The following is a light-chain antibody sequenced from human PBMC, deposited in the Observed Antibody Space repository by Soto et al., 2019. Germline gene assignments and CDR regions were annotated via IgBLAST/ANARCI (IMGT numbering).Light chain of an antibody. J-gene: IGKJ1*01. CDR1: QNINTW. CDR3: QQYETYSWT. V-gene: IGKV1-5*03. CDR2: RAS. Sequence: IHFTQSPSTLSSSVGDIVTITCRASQNINTWLAWYQQKPGKGPTLLIYRASRLESGVPSRFSGSGSGTEFALTISSLQPADFATYYCQQYETYSWTFGQGTKVDIK.